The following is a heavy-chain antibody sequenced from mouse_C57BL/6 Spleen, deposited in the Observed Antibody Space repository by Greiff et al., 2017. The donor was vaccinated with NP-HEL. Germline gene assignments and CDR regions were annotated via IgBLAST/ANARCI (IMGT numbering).Heavy chain of an antibody. V-gene: IGHV1-80*01. CDR1: GYAFSSYW. CDR3: ARYDYDDYAMDY. CDR2: IYPGDGDT. D-gene: IGHD2-4*01. Sequence: QVQLKESGAELVKPGASVKISCKASGYAFSSYWMNWVKQRPGKGLEWIGQIYPGDGDTNYNGKFKGKATLTADKSSSTAYMQLSSLTSEDSAVYFCARYDYDDYAMDYWGQGTSVTVSS. J-gene: IGHJ4*01.